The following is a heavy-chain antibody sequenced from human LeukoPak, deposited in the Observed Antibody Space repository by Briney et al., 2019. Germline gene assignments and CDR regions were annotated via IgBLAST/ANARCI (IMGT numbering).Heavy chain of an antibody. V-gene: IGHV3-48*03. CDR1: GLIFSSYE. CDR3: ARDLRSVRSDAFDI. J-gene: IGHJ3*02. CDR2: TSSSGSTI. D-gene: IGHD3-10*02. Sequence: AGGSLRLSCAASGLIFSSYEMNWVRQALGKGLEWVSYTSSSGSTIYYADSVKGRFSISRDNAKNSLYLQMNSLRAEDTAVYYCARDLRSVRSDAFDIWGQGTMVTVSS.